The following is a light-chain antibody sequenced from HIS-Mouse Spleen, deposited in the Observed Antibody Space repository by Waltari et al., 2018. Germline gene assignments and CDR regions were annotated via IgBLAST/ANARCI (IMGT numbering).Light chain of an antibody. CDR1: SSAVGGYKY. Sequence: QSALTQPASVSGSPGQSITISCTGTSSAVGGYKYVSWYQQHPGKAPKLMIYEVSNRPSGVSNRFSGSKSGNTASLTSSGLQAEDEADYYCSSYTSSSTWVFGGGTKLTVL. J-gene: IGLJ3*02. CDR3: SSYTSSSTWV. V-gene: IGLV2-14*01. CDR2: EVS.